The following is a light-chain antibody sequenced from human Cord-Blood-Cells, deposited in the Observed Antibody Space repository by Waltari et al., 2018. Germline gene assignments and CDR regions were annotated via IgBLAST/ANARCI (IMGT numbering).Light chain of an antibody. CDR2: EVS. J-gene: IGLJ2*01. V-gene: IGLV2-23*02. CDR3: CSYAGSSTHVV. CDR1: SSAVGGSNL. Sequence: QSALTQPASVSGSLRRSLTISRTGTSSAVGGSNLRSCYQQHPGKAPKLMIYEVSKRPSGVSNRFSGSKSGNTASLTISGLQAEDEADYYCCSYAGSSTHVVFGGGTKLTVL.